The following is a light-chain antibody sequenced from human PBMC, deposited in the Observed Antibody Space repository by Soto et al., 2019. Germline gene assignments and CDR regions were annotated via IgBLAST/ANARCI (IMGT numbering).Light chain of an antibody. CDR2: AAS. CDR1: QDIGGR. Sequence: EIPMPQSPCSVSSSVGARITITCRASQDIGGRLAWFKKKPGKAPQYMIQAASIVQSGVPSRFGGSGSGKEFILNINKLQPEEGASYFGLQVYSFPRTFGQGTKVDIK. CDR3: LQVYSFPRT. V-gene: IGKV1-12*01. J-gene: IGKJ1*01.